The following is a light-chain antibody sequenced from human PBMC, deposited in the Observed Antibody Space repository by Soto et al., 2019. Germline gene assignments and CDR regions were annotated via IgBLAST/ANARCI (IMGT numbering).Light chain of an antibody. CDR3: QQYDKWPRT. V-gene: IGKV3-20*01. CDR2: GAS. Sequence: IVLTQSPDTLSLSPGERATLSCRASQSVSSTYLIWYQQKPGQAPRLLIYGASSRATGVPDRFSGGGSGAEYTLTISSLQSEDFAVYYCQQYDKWPRTFGQGTKVDI. CDR1: QSVSSTY. J-gene: IGKJ1*01.